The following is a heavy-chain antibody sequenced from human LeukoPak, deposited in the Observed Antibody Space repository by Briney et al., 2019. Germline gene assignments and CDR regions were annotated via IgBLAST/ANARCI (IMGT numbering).Heavy chain of an antibody. D-gene: IGHD5-18*01. CDR3: AKDSASYGRFDY. CDR1: GFTFTNYA. CDR2: ISGSGSST. Sequence: GGSLRLSCAVSGFTFTNYAMSWVRQAPGKGLEWVSVISGSGSSTYYADSVKGRFTISRDDSKNTLYLQMNSLRAEDTAVYFCAKDSASYGRFDYWGQGTLVTVSS. J-gene: IGHJ4*02. V-gene: IGHV3-23*01.